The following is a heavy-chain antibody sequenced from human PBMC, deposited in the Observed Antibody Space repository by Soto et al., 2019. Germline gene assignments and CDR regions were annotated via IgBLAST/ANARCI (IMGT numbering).Heavy chain of an antibody. V-gene: IGHV4-30-2*05. J-gene: IGHJ4*02. D-gene: IGHD3-22*01. CDR3: ASSYYYDSSGYYYDY. Sequence: SETLSLTCAVSGGSISSGGYSWSWIRQPPGKGLEWIGYIYHSGSTYYNPSLKSRVTISVDTSKNQFSLKLSSVTAADTAVYYCASSYYYDSSGYYYDYWGQGTLVTVSS. CDR1: GGSISSGGYS. CDR2: IYHSGST.